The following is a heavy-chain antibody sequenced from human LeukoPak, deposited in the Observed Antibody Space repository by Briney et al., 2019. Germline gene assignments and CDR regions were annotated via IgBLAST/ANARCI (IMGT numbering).Heavy chain of an antibody. CDR2: IIPKVEFA. CDR3: SIQLYFGDFEAFSI. J-gene: IGHJ3*02. Sequence: SVRVSCKTSGGTFSDYAINWVRQAPGQGLEWMGRIIPKVEFATYAQKFQGSVAMTADKSTSTAYMEVSSLRSEDTAIYYCSIQLYFGDFEAFSIWGQGTMVTVSS. D-gene: IGHD3-10*01. CDR1: GGTFSDYA. V-gene: IGHV1-69*04.